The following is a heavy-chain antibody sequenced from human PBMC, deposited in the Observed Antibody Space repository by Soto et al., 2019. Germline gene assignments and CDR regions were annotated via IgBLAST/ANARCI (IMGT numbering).Heavy chain of an antibody. CDR3: AKDLGTDYFWSAYYTYDYMDV. Sequence: EVQLLESGGGLVQPGGSLRLSCAASGFTFSSYALHWVRQAPGKGLEWVSVISGSGDNTDYADSVMGRFTISRDNSKKNLYLQMNSLRAEDTAVIYCAKDLGTDYFWSAYYTYDYMDVWGKGTTVTVSS. V-gene: IGHV3-23*01. J-gene: IGHJ6*03. CDR2: ISGSGDNT. CDR1: GFTFSSYA. D-gene: IGHD3-3*01.